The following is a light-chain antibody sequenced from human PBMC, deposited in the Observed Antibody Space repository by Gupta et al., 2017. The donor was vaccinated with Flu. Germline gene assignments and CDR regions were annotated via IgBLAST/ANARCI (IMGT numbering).Light chain of an antibody. J-gene: IGLJ3*02. CDR2: NDN. CDR3: ASWDDNLGWV. CDR1: SSNIGSDT. V-gene: IGLV1-44*01. Sequence: QCVLTPPPSASGTPGQRVTISCSGSSSNIGSDTVSWYQQLPGTAPKLLIYNDNERPSGVPDRFSGSKSGTSGSLVISGLQSEDEATYYCASWDDNLGWVFGGGTSLTVL.